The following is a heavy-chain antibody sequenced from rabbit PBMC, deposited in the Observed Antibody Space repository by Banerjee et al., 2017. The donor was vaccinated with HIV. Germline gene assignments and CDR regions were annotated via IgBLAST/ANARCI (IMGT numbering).Heavy chain of an antibody. V-gene: IGHV1S45*01. CDR3: ARNAADAGGGWTTLTL. J-gene: IGHJ4*01. CDR2: INTSSGNI. D-gene: IGHD8-1*01. Sequence: QEQLEESGGGLVKPEGSLTLTCKASGFSLSNNYVMCWVRQAPGKGLEWIGCINTSSGNIVYASWAKGRFTISKTSSTTVTLQMTSLTAADTATYFCARNAADAGGGWTTLTLWGPGTLVTVS. CDR1: GFSLSNNYV.